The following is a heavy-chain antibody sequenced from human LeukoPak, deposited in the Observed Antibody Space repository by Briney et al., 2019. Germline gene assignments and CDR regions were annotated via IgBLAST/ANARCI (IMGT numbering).Heavy chain of an antibody. D-gene: IGHD3-10*01. Sequence: ASVKVSCKASGYTFTSYYMHWVRQAPGQGLEWMGIVNPSGGSTSYAQKFQGRVTMTRDTSTSTVYMELSSLRSEDTAVYYCARSWHYGSGSYAFDYWGQGTLVTVSS. J-gene: IGHJ4*02. CDR2: VNPSGGST. V-gene: IGHV1-46*01. CDR3: ARSWHYGSGSYAFDY. CDR1: GYTFTSYY.